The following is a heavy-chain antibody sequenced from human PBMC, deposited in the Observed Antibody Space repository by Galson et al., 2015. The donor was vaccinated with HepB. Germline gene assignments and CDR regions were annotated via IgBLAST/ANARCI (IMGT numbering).Heavy chain of an antibody. V-gene: IGHV1-18*04. J-gene: IGHJ4*02. Sequence: SVKVSCKASGYTFTSYGISWVRQAPGQGLEWMGWISAYNGNTNYAQKLQGRVTMTTDTSTSTAYMELRSLRSDDTAVYYCARDRREYGDYVQIDYWGQGTLVTVSS. D-gene: IGHD4-17*01. CDR2: ISAYNGNT. CDR3: ARDRREYGDYVQIDY. CDR1: GYTFTSYG.